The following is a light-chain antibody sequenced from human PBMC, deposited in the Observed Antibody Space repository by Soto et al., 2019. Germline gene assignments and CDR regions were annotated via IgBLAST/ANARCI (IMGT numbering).Light chain of an antibody. J-gene: IGKJ4*01. CDR2: AAS. V-gene: IGKV1-9*01. CDR1: QGISSY. CDR3: QQLNSYPS. Sequence: IQLTQSPSSLSASVGDRVTITCRASQGISSYLAWYQQKPGKAPKLLIYAASTLQSGVPSRFSGSGSGTDFTLTISSLQPEDFANYYCQQLNSYPSFGGGTKVEIQ.